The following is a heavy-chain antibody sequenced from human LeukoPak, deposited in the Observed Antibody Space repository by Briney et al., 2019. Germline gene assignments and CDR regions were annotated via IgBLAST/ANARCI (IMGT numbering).Heavy chain of an antibody. Sequence: SETLSLTCTVSGGSISSHYWSWIRQPPGKGLEWIGYIYYSGSTNYNPSLKSRVTISVDTSKNQFSLKLSSVTAADTAVYYCARHSSGWYSDYWGQGTLVTVSS. CDR3: ARHSSGWYSDY. J-gene: IGHJ4*02. CDR1: GGSISSHY. CDR2: IYYSGST. D-gene: IGHD6-19*01. V-gene: IGHV4-59*08.